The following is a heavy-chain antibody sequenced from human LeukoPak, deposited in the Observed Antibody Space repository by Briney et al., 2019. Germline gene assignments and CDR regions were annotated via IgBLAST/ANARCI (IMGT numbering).Heavy chain of an antibody. CDR3: AYGDYGDSDY. V-gene: IGHV4-34*01. CDR2: INHSGST. D-gene: IGHD4-17*01. Sequence: PSETLSLTCAVYGGSFSGYYWSWIRQPPGKGLEWIGEINHSGSTNYNPSLKSRVTISVDTSKNQFSLKLSSVTAADTAVYYCAYGDYGDSDYWGQGTLVTVSS. J-gene: IGHJ4*02. CDR1: GGSFSGYY.